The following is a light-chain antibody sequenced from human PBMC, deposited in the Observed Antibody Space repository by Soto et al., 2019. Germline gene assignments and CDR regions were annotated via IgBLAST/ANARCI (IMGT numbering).Light chain of an antibody. CDR1: ASDVGVYNY. CDR3: SSYAGSSTLYV. V-gene: IGLV2-8*01. Sequence: QSVLTQPRSASGSLGQSVTISCTGTASDVGVYNYVSWYQQHPGKAPKLMIYEVTKRPSGVPDRFSGSKSGNTASLTVSGLQAEDEADYYCSSYAGSSTLYVFGTGTKVTVL. J-gene: IGLJ1*01. CDR2: EVT.